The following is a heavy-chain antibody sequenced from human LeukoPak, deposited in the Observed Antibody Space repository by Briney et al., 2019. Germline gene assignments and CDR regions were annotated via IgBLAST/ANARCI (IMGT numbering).Heavy chain of an antibody. CDR2: IYHSGST. V-gene: IGHV4-38-2*01. J-gene: IGHJ5*02. Sequence: SETLSLTCAVSGYSISSGYYWGWVRQPPGKGLEWIGSIYHSGSTYYNPSLKSRVTISVDTSKNQFSLKLSSVTAADTAVYYCARRLNWFDPWGQGTLVTVSS. CDR1: GYSISSGYY. CDR3: ARRLNWFDP.